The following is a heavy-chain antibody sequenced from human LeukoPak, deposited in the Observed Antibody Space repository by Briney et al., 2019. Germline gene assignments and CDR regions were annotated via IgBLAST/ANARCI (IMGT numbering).Heavy chain of an antibody. CDR2: IYYSGST. V-gene: IGHV4-30-4*08. CDR3: ARDARRPWGDSQYYYYGMGV. CDR1: GRSISSGDYY. J-gene: IGHJ6*02. D-gene: IGHD2-21*02. Sequence: PSQTLSLTCTVSGRSISSGDYYWSWIRQPPGRGLEWIGYIYYSGSTYYNPSLKSRVTISVDTSKNQFSLKLSSVTAADTAVYYCARDARRPWGDSQYYYYGMGVWGQGTTVTVSS.